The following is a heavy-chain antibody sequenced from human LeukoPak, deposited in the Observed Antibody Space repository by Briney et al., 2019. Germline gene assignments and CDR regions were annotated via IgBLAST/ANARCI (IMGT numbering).Heavy chain of an antibody. D-gene: IGHD3-22*01. CDR2: INHSGST. CDR1: GGSFSGYY. Sequence: SETLSLTCAVSGGSFSGYYWSWIRQPPGKGLEWMGEINHSGSTNYTPSLKSRVTISVDTFKNQFSQKLSSVTAADTAVYYCARARAHLKYYYDSSGYYYFDYWGQGTLVTVSS. V-gene: IGHV4-34*01. CDR3: ARARAHLKYYYDSSGYYYFDY. J-gene: IGHJ4*02.